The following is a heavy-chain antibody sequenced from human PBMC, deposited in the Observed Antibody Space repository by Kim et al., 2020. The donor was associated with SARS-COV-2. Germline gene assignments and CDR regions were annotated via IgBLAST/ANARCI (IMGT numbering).Heavy chain of an antibody. D-gene: IGHD3-10*01. J-gene: IGHJ5*02. CDR2: ISWNSGSI. CDR1: GFSIGDYA. V-gene: IGHV3-9*01. Sequence: GGSLRLSCTASGFSIGDYAMHWVRQAPGKGLEWVSSISWNSGSINHADSVKGRFTISRDNAKNTLYLQMTSLRPEDTAFYYCVKSPSLWFGEAWGQGTLVSGSS. CDR3: VKSPSLWFGEA.